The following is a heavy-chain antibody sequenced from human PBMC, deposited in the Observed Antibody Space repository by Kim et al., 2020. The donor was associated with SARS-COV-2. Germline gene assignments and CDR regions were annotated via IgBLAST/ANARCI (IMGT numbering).Heavy chain of an antibody. V-gene: IGHV1-2*06. J-gene: IGHJ2*01. CDR2: INPNGGDT. D-gene: IGHD7-27*01. CDR1: GYTFTGHY. CDR3: ARRMTGDRWYFDL. Sequence: ASVKVSCKASGYTFTGHYMHWVRQAPGQGPEWMGRINPNGGDTRYAQKFQGRVTMTRDTSIRTVYMELSGLRSDDTAVYYCARRMTGDRWYFDLWGRGTL.